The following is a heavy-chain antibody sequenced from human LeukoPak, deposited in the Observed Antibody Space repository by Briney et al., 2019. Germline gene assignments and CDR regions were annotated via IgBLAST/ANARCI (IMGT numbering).Heavy chain of an antibody. Sequence: ASVKGSCKASGYTFTSYGISWVRQAPGQGLEWMGWISAYNGNTNYAQKLQGRVTMTTDTSTSTAYMELRSLRSDDTAVYYCARDTSLADSYARFYYWGQGTLVTVSS. CDR2: ISAYNGNT. V-gene: IGHV1-18*01. CDR3: ARDTSLADSYARFYY. D-gene: IGHD5-18*01. J-gene: IGHJ4*02. CDR1: GYTFTSYG.